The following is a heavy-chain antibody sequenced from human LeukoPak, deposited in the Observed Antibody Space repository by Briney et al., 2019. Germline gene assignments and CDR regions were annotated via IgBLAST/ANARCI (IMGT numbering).Heavy chain of an antibody. CDR3: AKDALISFRGAWSQSDY. J-gene: IGHJ4*02. CDR2: ISYDGSNK. CDR1: GFTFSSYG. Sequence: GRSLRLSCAASGFTFSSYGMHWVRQAPGKGLEWVAVISYDGSNKYYADSVKGRFTISRDNSKNTLYLQMNSLRAEDTAVYYCAKDALISFRGAWSQSDYWGQGTPVTVSS. D-gene: IGHD3-16*02. V-gene: IGHV3-30*18.